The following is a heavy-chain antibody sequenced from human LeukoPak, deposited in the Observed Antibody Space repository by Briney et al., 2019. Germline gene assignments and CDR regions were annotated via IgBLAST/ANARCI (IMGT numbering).Heavy chain of an antibody. Sequence: GASVKVSCKASGYTFTSYGISWVRQAPGQGLEWMGWISAYNGNTNYAQRLQSRVTMTTDTSTSTAYMELRSLRSDDTAVYYCARVHRSSSSSSPEYFDYWGQGTLVTVSS. D-gene: IGHD6-6*01. V-gene: IGHV1-18*01. CDR1: GYTFTSYG. CDR2: ISAYNGNT. J-gene: IGHJ4*02. CDR3: ARVHRSSSSSSPEYFDY.